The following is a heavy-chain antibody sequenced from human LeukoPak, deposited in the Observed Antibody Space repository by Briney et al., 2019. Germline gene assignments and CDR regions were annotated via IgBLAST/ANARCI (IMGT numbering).Heavy chain of an antibody. D-gene: IGHD4-23*01. J-gene: IGHJ4*02. Sequence: GGSLRLSCAASEFTFTYYAMSWVRQAPGKGLEWVSAISPGSDTTFYADSVKGRFTISRDNPKDTLYLQMNSLRAEDTAVYYCARRTTVAGPAPFDYWGQGTLVTVSS. CDR2: ISPGSDTT. V-gene: IGHV3-23*01. CDR1: EFTFTYYA. CDR3: ARRTTVAGPAPFDY.